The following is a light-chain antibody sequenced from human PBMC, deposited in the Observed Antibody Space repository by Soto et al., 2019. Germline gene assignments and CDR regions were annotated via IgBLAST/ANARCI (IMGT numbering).Light chain of an antibody. V-gene: IGKV3-11*01. CDR3: QQRSNWLT. J-gene: IGKJ4*01. CDR2: DAS. Sequence: EIVLTQSPATLSLSPGERATLSCRASQSVRSYLAWYQQKPGQAPRLLIYDASNRATGIPARFSGSGSETDFTLTISSLEPEDFAVYYCQQRSNWLTFGGGTKVEIK. CDR1: QSVRSY.